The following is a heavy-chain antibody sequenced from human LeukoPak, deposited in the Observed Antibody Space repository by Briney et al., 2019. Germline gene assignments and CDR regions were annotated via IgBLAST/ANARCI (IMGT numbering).Heavy chain of an antibody. CDR3: TTDRDCSGGSCYSLDAFDI. CDR2: IIRKTDGGTT. CDR1: GFTFSNAW. Sequence: GGSLRLSCAASGFTFSNAWMSWVRQAPGRGLEWVGRIIRKTDGGTTDYAAPVKGRFTISRDDPKNTLYLQMNSLKTEDTAVYYCTTDRDCSGGSCYSLDAFDIWGQGTMVTVSS. V-gene: IGHV3-15*01. D-gene: IGHD2-15*01. J-gene: IGHJ3*02.